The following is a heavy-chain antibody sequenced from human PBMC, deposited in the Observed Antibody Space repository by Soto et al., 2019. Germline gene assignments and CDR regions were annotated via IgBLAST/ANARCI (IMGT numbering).Heavy chain of an antibody. D-gene: IGHD3-16*01. CDR3: ARGGESYYFDY. CDR2: IWYDGSNK. J-gene: IGHJ4*02. V-gene: IGHV3-33*01. CDR1: GFTFSSYG. Sequence: QVQLVESGGGVVQPGRSLRLSCAASGFTFSSYGMHWVRQAPGKGLEWVAVIWYDGSNKYYADSVKGRFTISRDNSKNTLYLQMNSLRAEDTAVYYCARGGESYYFDYWGQGTLVTVSS.